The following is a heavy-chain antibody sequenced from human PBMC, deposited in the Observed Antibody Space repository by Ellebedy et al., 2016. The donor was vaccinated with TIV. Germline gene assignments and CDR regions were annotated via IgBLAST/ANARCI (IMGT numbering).Heavy chain of an antibody. CDR1: GFSLSNARMG. V-gene: IGHV2-26*01. CDR2: IFSNDEK. D-gene: IGHD4-17*01. CDR3: ARNTYYGDYGSYWYFDL. Sequence: SGPTLVKPTETLTLTCTVSGFSLSNARMGVSWIRQPPGKALEWLAHIFSNDEKSYSTSLKSRLTISKDTSKSQVVLTMTNMDPVDTATYYCARNTYYGDYGSYWYFDLWGRGTLVTVSS. J-gene: IGHJ2*01.